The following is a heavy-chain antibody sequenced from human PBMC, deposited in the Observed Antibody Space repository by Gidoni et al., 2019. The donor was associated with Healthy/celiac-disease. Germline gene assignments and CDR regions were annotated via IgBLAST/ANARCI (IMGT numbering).Heavy chain of an antibody. CDR1: AGSIRSYS. V-gene: IGHV4-59*01. D-gene: IGHD6-19*01. Sequence: QVQLQESGPGLVKPSETLSLTCTVSAGSIRSYSWSWIRQPPGKGLEWIGYIYDSGSTNYNPSLKSRVTISVDTSKNQFSLKLSSVTAADTAVYYCARVVKASGWYRHYFDYWGQGTLVTVSS. CDR2: IYDSGST. J-gene: IGHJ4*02. CDR3: ARVVKASGWYRHYFDY.